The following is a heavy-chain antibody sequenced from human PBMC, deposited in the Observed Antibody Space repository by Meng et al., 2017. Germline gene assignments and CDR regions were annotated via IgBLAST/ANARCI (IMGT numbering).Heavy chain of an antibody. J-gene: IGHJ4*02. V-gene: IGHV4-34*01. CDR2: INHSGST. D-gene: IGHD2-15*01. Sequence: QVQLQQWGAGRLKPSDTLSLTCAVYGGSFSGYYWSWIRQPPGKGLEWIGEINHSGSTNYNPSLKSRVTISVDTSKNQFSLKLSSVTAADTAVYYCACPAKLGYCSGGSCYSFENWGQGTLVTVSS. CDR3: ACPAKLGYCSGGSCYSFEN. CDR1: GGSFSGYY.